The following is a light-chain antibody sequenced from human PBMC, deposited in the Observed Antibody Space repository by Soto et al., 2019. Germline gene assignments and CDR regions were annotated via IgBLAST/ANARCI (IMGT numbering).Light chain of an antibody. Sequence: SYELTQPTSVSVAPGTTARITCGGNNIGRKSVHWYRQKPGQAPVLAIYYDTGRPSGIPERYSGSNSGNTATLTISRVEAGDEADYYCQVWDSSSDRYVFGTGTKVTVL. V-gene: IGLV3-21*04. CDR3: QVWDSSSDRYV. CDR1: NIGRKS. CDR2: YDT. J-gene: IGLJ1*01.